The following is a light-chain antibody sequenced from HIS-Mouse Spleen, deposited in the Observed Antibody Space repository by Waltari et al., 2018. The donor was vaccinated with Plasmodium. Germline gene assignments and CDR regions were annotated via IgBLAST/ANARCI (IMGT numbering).Light chain of an antibody. Sequence: EIVMTQSPATLSVSPGERATHSCRASQSVSSNLAWYQQKPGQAPRLLSYGASTRAPGIPARFSGSGSGTEFTLTISSLQSEDFAVYYCQQYNNWSFTFGPGTKVDIK. J-gene: IGKJ3*01. V-gene: IGKV3-15*01. CDR2: GAS. CDR1: QSVSSN. CDR3: QQYNNWSFT.